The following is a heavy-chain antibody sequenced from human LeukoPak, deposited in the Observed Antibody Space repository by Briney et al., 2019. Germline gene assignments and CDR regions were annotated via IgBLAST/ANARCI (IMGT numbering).Heavy chain of an antibody. J-gene: IGHJ6*03. CDR3: ASNSDLEAARPNHYYYMDV. Sequence: GGSLRLSCAASGFTFSSYWMHWVRQAPGKGLVWVSRINTDGSSTSYAGSVKGRFTISRDNAKNTLYLQMNSLRAEDTAVYYCASNSDLEAARPNHYYYMDVWGKGTTVTVSS. D-gene: IGHD6-6*01. V-gene: IGHV3-74*01. CDR1: GFTFSSYW. CDR2: INTDGSST.